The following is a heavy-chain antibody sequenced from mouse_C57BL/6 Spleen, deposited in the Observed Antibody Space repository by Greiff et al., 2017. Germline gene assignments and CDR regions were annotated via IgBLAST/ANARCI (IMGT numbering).Heavy chain of an antibody. CDR1: GYTFTSYW. V-gene: IGHV1-69*01. D-gene: IGHD1-1*01. CDR2: IDPSDSYT. CDR3: ARRRILYGSSPCAMDY. J-gene: IGHJ4*01. Sequence: QVQLKQPGAELVMPGASVKLSCKASGYTFTSYWMHWVKQRPGQGLEWIGEIDPSDSYTNYNQKFKGKSTLTVDKSSSTAYMQLSSLTSEDSAVYYCARRRILYGSSPCAMDYWGQGTSVTVSS.